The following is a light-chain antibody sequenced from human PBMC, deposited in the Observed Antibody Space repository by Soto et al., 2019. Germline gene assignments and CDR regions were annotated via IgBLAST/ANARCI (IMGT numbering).Light chain of an antibody. V-gene: IGKV3-20*01. Sequence: EIVLTQSPGTLSLSPGERATLSCRASQSVSSSYLGWYQQKPGQAPRLLIYGESSRATAIPDRFSGSGSGTDFSLTIRRLEPEDCCSSLYTFGQGTKLEIK. CDR2: GES. CDR1: QSVSSSY. CDR3: T. J-gene: IGKJ2*01.